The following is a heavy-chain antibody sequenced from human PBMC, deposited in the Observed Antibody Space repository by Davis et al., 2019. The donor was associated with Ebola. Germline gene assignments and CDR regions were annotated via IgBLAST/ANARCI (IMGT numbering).Heavy chain of an antibody. D-gene: IGHD3-3*01. CDR3: ARGGYDFWSGYFLYYYGMDV. V-gene: IGHV4-34*01. Sequence: PGGSLRLSCAVYGGSFSGYYWSWIRQPPGKGLEWIGEINHSGSTNYNSSLKSRVTISVDTSKNQFSLKLSSVTAADTAVYYCARGGYDFWSGYFLYYYGMDVWGQGTTVTVSS. CDR1: GGSFSGYY. CDR2: INHSGST. J-gene: IGHJ6*02.